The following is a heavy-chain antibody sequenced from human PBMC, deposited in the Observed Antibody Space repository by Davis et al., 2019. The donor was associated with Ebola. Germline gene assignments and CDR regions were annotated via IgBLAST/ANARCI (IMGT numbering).Heavy chain of an antibody. V-gene: IGHV3-30*18. J-gene: IGHJ4*02. Sequence: GESLKISCAASGFTFSNYGMHWVRQAPGKGLEWVAVISYDGTNKHYGDSVKGRFTISRDNSKNTLYLQMNSLRPEDTAVYHCAKDVYSSGWYGGGDYWGQGTLVTVSS. CDR1: GFTFSNYG. CDR3: AKDVYSSGWYGGGDY. D-gene: IGHD6-19*01. CDR2: ISYDGTNK.